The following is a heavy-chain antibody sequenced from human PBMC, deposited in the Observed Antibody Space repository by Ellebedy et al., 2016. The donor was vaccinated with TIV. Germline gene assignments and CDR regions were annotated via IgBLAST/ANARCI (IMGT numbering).Heavy chain of an antibody. D-gene: IGHD4-17*01. V-gene: IGHV1-69*13. J-gene: IGHJ6*02. CDR1: GGTFSSYA. CDR2: IIPIFGTA. Sequence: SVKVSXXASGGTFSSYAISWVRQAPGQGLEWMGGIIPIFGTANYAQKFQGRVTITADESTSTAYMELSSLRSEDTAVYYCARDIVDYGDWNYYYYGMDVWGQGTTVTVSS. CDR3: ARDIVDYGDWNYYYYGMDV.